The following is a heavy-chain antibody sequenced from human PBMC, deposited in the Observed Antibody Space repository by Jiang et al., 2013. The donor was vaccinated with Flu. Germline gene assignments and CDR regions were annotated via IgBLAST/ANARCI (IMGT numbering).Heavy chain of an antibody. J-gene: IGHJ6*02. D-gene: IGHD6-13*01. CDR3: ARGDIAADGTDTQKIYYYYGMDV. CDR2: INAGNGNT. CDR1: GYTFTTYA. Sequence: GAEVKKPGASVKVSCKASGYTFTTYAVHWVRQAPGQRLESMGWINAGNGNTKYPQKFQGRVTITRDTSASTAYMELSSLRSEDTAVYYCARGDIAADGTDTQKIYYYYGMDVWGQGTTVTVSS. V-gene: IGHV1-3*01.